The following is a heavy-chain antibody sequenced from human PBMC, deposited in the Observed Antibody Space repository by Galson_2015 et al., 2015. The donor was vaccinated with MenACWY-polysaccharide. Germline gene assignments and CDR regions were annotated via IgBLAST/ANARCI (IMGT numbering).Heavy chain of an antibody. CDR2: IKSDGSST. CDR3: ARGYSAYD. CDR1: GFTFSTYW. J-gene: IGHJ4*02. V-gene: IGHV3-74*01. D-gene: IGHD5-12*01. Sequence: SLRLSCAASGFTFSTYWMHWVRQAPGKGLVWVSRIKSDGSSTNYADSVKGRFTISRDNAKNTLYLQMNSLRAEDTALYYCARGYSAYDWGQGTLGSVSA.